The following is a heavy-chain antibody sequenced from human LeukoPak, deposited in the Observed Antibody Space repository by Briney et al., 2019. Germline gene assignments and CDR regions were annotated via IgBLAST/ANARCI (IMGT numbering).Heavy chain of an antibody. CDR2: INPSGGST. CDR3: ATAPFFYGRGFDP. V-gene: IGHV1-46*01. J-gene: IGHJ5*02. D-gene: IGHD4-17*01. Sequence: ASVKVSCKASGYTFTSYYMHWVRQAPGQELEWMGIINPSGGSTSYAQKFQGRVTMTRDTSTSTVYMELSSLRSEDTAVYYCATAPFFYGRGFDPWGQGTLVTVSS. CDR1: GYTFTSYY.